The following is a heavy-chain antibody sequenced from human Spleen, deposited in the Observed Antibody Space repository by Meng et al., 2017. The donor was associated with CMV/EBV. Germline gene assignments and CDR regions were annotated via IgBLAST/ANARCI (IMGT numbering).Heavy chain of an antibody. D-gene: IGHD3-3*01. Sequence: GGSLRLSCTASEFAFSFYAMHWVRQSPGKGLEWVAVISSDATNKYYADSVKGRFTISRDNSKNTLYLQMSSLRTEDTAVYYCALVRYYDFWSGYWSAFDIWGQGTMVTVSS. CDR2: ISSDATNK. CDR1: EFAFSFYA. V-gene: IGHV3-30*04. CDR3: ALVRYYDFWSGYWSAFDI. J-gene: IGHJ3*02.